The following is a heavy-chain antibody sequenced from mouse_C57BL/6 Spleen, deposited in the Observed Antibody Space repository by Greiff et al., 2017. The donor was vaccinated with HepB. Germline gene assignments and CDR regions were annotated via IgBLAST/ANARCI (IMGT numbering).Heavy chain of an antibody. CDR2: IYPGDGDT. Sequence: VMLVESGPELVKPGASVKISCKASGYAFSSSWMNWVKQRPGKGLEWIGRIYPGDGDTNYNGKFKGKATLTADKSSSTAYMQLSSLTSEDSAVYFCARSDYYGSPDYWGQGTTLTVSS. V-gene: IGHV1-82*01. CDR3: ARSDYYGSPDY. J-gene: IGHJ2*01. CDR1: GYAFSSSW. D-gene: IGHD1-1*01.